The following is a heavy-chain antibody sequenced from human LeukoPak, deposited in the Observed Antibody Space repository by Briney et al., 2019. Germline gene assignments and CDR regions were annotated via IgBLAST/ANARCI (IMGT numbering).Heavy chain of an antibody. CDR2: IKQDGSEK. D-gene: IGHD5-12*01. V-gene: IGHV3-7*01. CDR1: GFTFSSYW. Sequence: GGSLRLSCAASGFTFSSYWMSWVRQAPGKGLEWVANIKQDGSEKYYVDSVKGRFTISRDNAKNSLYLQMNSLRAEDTAVYYCARVRGPANSGDFDYWGQGTLVTASS. CDR3: ARVRGPANSGDFDY. J-gene: IGHJ4*02.